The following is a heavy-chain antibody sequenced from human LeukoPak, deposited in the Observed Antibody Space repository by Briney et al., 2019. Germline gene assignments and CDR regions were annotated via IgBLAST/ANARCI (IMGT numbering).Heavy chain of an antibody. V-gene: IGHV3-15*01. CDR1: GFTFSNAR. J-gene: IGHJ6*03. Sequence: GGSLRLSCAASGFTFSNARMSWVRQAPGKGLDYIGRIKSKTDGGTTDYAAPVKGRFTISRDDSKNTLYLQMNSLKTEDTAVYYCTTDHLGHSMDVWGKGTTVTVSS. CDR3: TTDHLGHSMDV. CDR2: IKSKTDGGTT.